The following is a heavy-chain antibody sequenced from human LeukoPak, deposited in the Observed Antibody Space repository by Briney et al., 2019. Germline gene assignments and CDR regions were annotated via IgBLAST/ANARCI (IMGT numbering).Heavy chain of an antibody. J-gene: IGHJ5*02. Sequence: SETLSLTCSVSGGSISRGGYYWNWIRQHPGKGLEWIGHIYYSGSTSYNPSLRSRVTIAVDTSKNQFSLRLSSVTAADTAVYYCARDLTGLNWFDPWGQGTLVTVSS. V-gene: IGHV4-31*03. CDR2: IYYSGST. CDR3: ARDLTGLNWFDP. D-gene: IGHD3-9*01. CDR1: GGSISRGGYY.